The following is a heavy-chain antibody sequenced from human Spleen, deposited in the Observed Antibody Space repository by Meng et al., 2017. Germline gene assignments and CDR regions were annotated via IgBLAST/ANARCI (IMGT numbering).Heavy chain of an antibody. Sequence: GESLKISCAASGFTFSRYAMHWVRQPPGKGLEWVAVIWYDERSRHYADSVKGRFTISRDNSKNTVFLQINSLRVEDTAVYYCARSPIDKYDLSALPLDDWGQGTLVTVSS. CDR3: ARSPIDKYDLSALPLDD. V-gene: IGHV3-33*01. CDR2: IWYDERSR. D-gene: IGHD3-16*01. J-gene: IGHJ4*02. CDR1: GFTFSRYA.